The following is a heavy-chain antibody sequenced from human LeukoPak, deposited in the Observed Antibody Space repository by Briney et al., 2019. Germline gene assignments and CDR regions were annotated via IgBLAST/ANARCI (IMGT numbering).Heavy chain of an antibody. J-gene: IGHJ3*02. D-gene: IGHD4-17*01. V-gene: IGHV4-34*01. Sequence: SETLSLTCAVYGGSFSGYYWSWIRQPPKKGLEWIGEINHSGSTNYNPSLKSRVTISVDTSKNQFSLKVRSVTAADTAVYYCASTVTSSSAFDIWGQGTMVTVSS. CDR1: GGSFSGYY. CDR3: ASTVTSSSAFDI. CDR2: INHSGST.